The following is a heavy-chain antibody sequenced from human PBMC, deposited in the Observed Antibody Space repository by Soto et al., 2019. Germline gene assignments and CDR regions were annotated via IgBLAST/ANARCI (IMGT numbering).Heavy chain of an antibody. CDR1: GGSFSGYY. Sequence: SETLSLTCAVYGGSFSGYYWSWIRQPPGKGLEWIGEINHSGSTNYSPSLKSRVTISVDTSKNQFSLKLSSVTAADTAVYYCARLNGLRYFDWLFQGGWFDPWGQGTLVPVSS. V-gene: IGHV4-34*01. D-gene: IGHD3-9*01. J-gene: IGHJ5*02. CDR3: ARLNGLRYFDWLFQGGWFDP. CDR2: INHSGST.